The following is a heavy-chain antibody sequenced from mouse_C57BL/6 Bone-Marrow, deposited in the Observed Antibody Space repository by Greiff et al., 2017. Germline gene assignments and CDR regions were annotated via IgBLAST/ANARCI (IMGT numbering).Heavy chain of an antibody. CDR1: GYSITSGYY. J-gene: IGHJ1*03. CDR2: ISYDGSN. D-gene: IGHD1-1*01. CDR3: ARGYGSSSNWYFDV. Sequence: EVQRVESGPGLVKPSQSLSLTCSVTGYSITSGYYWNWIRQFPGNKLEWMGYISYDGSNNYNPSLKNRIAITRDTSKNQFFLKLNSVTTEDTATDYCARGYGSSSNWYFDVWGTGTTVTVSS. V-gene: IGHV3-6*01.